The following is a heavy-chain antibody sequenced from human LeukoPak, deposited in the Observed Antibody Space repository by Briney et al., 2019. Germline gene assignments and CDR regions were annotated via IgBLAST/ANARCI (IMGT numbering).Heavy chain of an antibody. V-gene: IGHV1-69*10. J-gene: IGHJ3*02. Sequence: SVKVSCKASGGTFSTYPIIWVRQAPGHGLEWMGGINPNLDTADFAQKFQGRVTITEDTSTSTAYMQLSSLRSEDTAIYYCARARSGPYGSGSLDAFDIWGQGTMVTVSS. CDR3: ARARSGPYGSGSLDAFDI. D-gene: IGHD3-10*01. CDR2: INPNLDTA. CDR1: GGTFSTYP.